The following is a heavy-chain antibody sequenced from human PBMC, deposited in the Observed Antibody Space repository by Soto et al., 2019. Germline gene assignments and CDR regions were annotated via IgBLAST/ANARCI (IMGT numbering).Heavy chain of an antibody. V-gene: IGHV4-39*01. CDR2: IYYSGST. J-gene: IGHJ6*02. D-gene: IGHD5-12*01. Sequence: PSETMSLTCRVAGGSISSSGYYWGWIRQPPGKGLEWIGSIYYSGSTYYNPSLKSRVTISVDTSKNQFSLKLSSVTAADTAVYYCASVRRGGYDSLRYYYGMDVWGQGTTVTVSS. CDR1: GGSISSSGYY. CDR3: ASVRRGGYDSLRYYYGMDV.